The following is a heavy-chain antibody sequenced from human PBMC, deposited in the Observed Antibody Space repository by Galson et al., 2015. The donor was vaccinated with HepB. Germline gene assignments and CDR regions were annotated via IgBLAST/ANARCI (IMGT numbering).Heavy chain of an antibody. J-gene: IGHJ3*02. CDR1: GFTFSSYS. V-gene: IGHV3-21*01. Sequence: SLRLSCAASGFTFSSYSMNWVRQAPGKGLEWVSSISSSSSYIYYADSVKGRFTISRDNAKNSLYLQMNSLRAEDTAVYYCARDPYDYIWGSYRYTPTHGIDIWGQGTMVTVSS. D-gene: IGHD3-16*02. CDR3: ARDPYDYIWGSYRYTPTHGIDI. CDR2: ISSSSSYI.